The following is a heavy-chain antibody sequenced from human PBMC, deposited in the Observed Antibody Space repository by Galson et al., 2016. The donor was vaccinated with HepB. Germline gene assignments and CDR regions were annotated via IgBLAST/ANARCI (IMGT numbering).Heavy chain of an antibody. J-gene: IGHJ4*02. CDR2: ISSSGNVI. CDR1: GFTFSDYY. Sequence: SLRLSCAASGFTFSDYYMSWIRQAPGKGLECVSYISSSGNVIYYADSVKGRFTISRDNARNSLYLQMKGLRAEDTAVYYCAKSSYDTSGIEDWGQGTLVTVSS. D-gene: IGHD3-22*01. CDR3: AKSSYDTSGIED. V-gene: IGHV3-11*01.